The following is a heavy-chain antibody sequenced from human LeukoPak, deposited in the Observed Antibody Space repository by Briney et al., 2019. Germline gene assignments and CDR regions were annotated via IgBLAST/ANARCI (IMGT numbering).Heavy chain of an antibody. D-gene: IGHD3-10*01. J-gene: IGHJ5*02. CDR3: ARGYYYGSGSYPWLDP. CDR2: IYYSGST. CDR1: GGSISSYY. Sequence: PSETLSLTCTVSGGSISSYYWSWIRQPPGKGLEWIGYIYYSGSTNYNPSLKSRVTISVDTSKNQFSLKLSSVTAADTAVYYCARGYYYGSGSYPWLDPWGQGTLVTVSS. V-gene: IGHV4-59*08.